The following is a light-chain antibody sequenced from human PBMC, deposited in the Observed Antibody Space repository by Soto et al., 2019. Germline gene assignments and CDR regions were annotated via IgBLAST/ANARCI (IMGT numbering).Light chain of an antibody. Sequence: QSALTQPASVSGSPGQSIAISCTGTSSDVGAYNYVSWYQQPPGKAPKLMIYDVSNRPSGVSDRFSGSKSGNTASLTISGLQTEDEADYYCKSYTTTSTDVFGTGTKVTVL. CDR1: SSDVGAYNY. J-gene: IGLJ1*01. CDR3: KSYTTTSTDV. V-gene: IGLV2-14*01. CDR2: DVS.